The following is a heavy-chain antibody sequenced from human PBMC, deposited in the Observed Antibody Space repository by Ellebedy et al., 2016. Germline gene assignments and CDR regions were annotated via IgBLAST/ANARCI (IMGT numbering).Heavy chain of an antibody. D-gene: IGHD3-16*01. J-gene: IGHJ5*02. CDR1: GFSLSSYT. Sequence: GESLKISCTASGFSLSSYTMNWVRQAPGKGLEWVSSITSSGTYIHYADLLKGRFTISRDNAKNSLYLQMNSLRAADTAVYYCARGVGGTSLNWFDPWGQGTQVTVSS. CDR3: ARGVGGTSLNWFDP. V-gene: IGHV3-21*01. CDR2: ITSSGTYI.